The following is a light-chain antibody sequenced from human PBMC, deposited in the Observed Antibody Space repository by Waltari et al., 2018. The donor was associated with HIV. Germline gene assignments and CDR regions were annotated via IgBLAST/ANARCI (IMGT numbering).Light chain of an antibody. CDR3: HVWVSSTEHPGVV. J-gene: IGLJ2*01. Sequence: SYVLTQPPSVSVAPGQTASITCGGNNIGTKSVHWYQQRPGQAPVLVVYDDYDRPSGSPERFSGSNSGNMATLTISRVEAGDEAVYYCHVWVSSTEHPGVVFGGGTKLTVL. CDR2: DDY. CDR1: NIGTKS. V-gene: IGLV3-21*02.